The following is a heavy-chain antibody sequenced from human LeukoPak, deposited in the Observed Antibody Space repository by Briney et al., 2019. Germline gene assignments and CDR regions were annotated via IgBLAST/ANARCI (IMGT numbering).Heavy chain of an antibody. CDR3: ATDRMARGVFDY. CDR2: VDPEDGET. J-gene: IGHJ4*02. V-gene: IGHV1-69-2*01. Sequence: GASVKVSCXASGYTFTGYYMHWVQQAPGKGLEWMGLVDPEDGETIYAEKFQGRVTITADTSTDTAYMELSSLRSEDTAVYYCATDRMARGVFDYWGQGTLVTVSS. D-gene: IGHD2-8*01. CDR1: GYTFTGYY.